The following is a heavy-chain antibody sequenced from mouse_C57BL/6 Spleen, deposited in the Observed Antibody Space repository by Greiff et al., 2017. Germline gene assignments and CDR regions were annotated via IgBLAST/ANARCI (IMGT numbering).Heavy chain of an antibody. CDR2: IDPSDSET. J-gene: IGHJ1*03. CDR1: GYTFTSYW. CDR3: ARSYGTTGYFDV. D-gene: IGHD1-1*01. Sequence: VQLQQPGAELVRPGSSVKLSCKASGYTFTSYWMHWVKQRPIQGLEWIGNIDPSDSETHYNQKFKDKATLTVDKSSSTAYMQLSSLTSEDSAVYYCARSYGTTGYFDVWGTGTTVTVSS. V-gene: IGHV1-52*01.